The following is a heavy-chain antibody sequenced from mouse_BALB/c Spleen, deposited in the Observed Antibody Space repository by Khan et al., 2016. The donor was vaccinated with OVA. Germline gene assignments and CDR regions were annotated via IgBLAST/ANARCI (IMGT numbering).Heavy chain of an antibody. V-gene: IGHV3-2*02. CDR2: ISYSGST. J-gene: IGHJ4*01. CDR3: AREGSRYNYAMDY. CDR1: GYSITSDYA. D-gene: IGHD1-1*01. Sequence: EVKLLESGPGLVKPSQSLSLTCTVTGYSITSDYAWNWIRPFPGNKLEWMGYISYSGSTNYNPALNSRLSITRDTSKTPFFLQLNSVTTEDTATYYCAREGSRYNYAMDYWGQGTSGTVSS.